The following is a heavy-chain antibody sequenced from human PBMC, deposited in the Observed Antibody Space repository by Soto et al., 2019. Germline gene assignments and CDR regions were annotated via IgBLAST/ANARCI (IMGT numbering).Heavy chain of an antibody. CDR2: INSDGSST. Sequence: EVQLVESGGGLVQPGGSPRLSCAASGFTFSSYWMHWVRQAPGKGLVWVSRINSDGSSTSYADSVKGRFTISRDNAKNTLYLQMSSLRAEDTAVYYCARGGSLNWYFDLWGRGTLVTVSS. J-gene: IGHJ2*01. CDR3: ARGGSLNWYFDL. CDR1: GFTFSSYW. V-gene: IGHV3-74*01. D-gene: IGHD1-26*01.